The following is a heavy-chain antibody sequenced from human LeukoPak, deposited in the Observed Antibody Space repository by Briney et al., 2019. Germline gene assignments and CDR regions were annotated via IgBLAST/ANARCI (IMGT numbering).Heavy chain of an antibody. J-gene: IGHJ4*02. D-gene: IGHD6-13*01. V-gene: IGHV4-59*01. CDR3: ARDIYSSSWTAPYY. CDR2: ISDSGRT. CDR1: GGSIISYY. Sequence: SETLSLTCTVSGGSIISYYWSWIRQPPGKGLEWIGYISDSGRTKFNSSLKSRVIISVDTPNNQFSLNLSSVTAADTAVYYCARDIYSSSWTAPYYWGQGTLVTVSS.